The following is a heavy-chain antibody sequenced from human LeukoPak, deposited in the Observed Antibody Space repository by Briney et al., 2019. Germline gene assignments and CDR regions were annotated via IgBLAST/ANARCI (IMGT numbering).Heavy chain of an antibody. Sequence: ASVTVSCKASGYSFTAFYIHWVRQAPGQGLEWMGWIHPRSGDTRYAQKFQGRVTMARDMSISTVYMDLSSLGSDDTAVYYCARDGEYGTGSYYRGSFDYWGQGILVTVSS. D-gene: IGHD3-10*01. CDR1: GYSFTAFY. CDR3: ARDGEYGTGSYYRGSFDY. V-gene: IGHV1-2*02. CDR2: IHPRSGDT. J-gene: IGHJ4*02.